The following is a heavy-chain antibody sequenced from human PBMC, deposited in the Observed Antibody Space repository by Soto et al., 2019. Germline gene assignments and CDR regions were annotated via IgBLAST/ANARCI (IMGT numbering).Heavy chain of an antibody. J-gene: IGHJ6*02. Sequence: RLSCAASGFTVSSNYMSWVRQAPGKGLEWVSVIYSGGSTYYADSVKGRFTISRDNSKNTLYLQMNSLRAEDTAVYYCATQSLVQKYYYGSGSTLGGMDVWGQGTTVTVSS. CDR1: GFTVSSNY. CDR3: ATQSLVQKYYYGSGSTLGGMDV. V-gene: IGHV3-53*01. CDR2: IYSGGST. D-gene: IGHD3-10*01.